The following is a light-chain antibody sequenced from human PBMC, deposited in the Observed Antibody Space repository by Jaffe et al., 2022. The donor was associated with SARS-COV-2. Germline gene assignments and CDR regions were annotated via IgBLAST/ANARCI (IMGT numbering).Light chain of an antibody. CDR2: NTN. CDR1: SSNIGTYP. J-gene: IGLJ1*01. V-gene: IGLV1-44*01. CDR3: AAWDDSLNGFYV. Sequence: QSVLTQPPSASGTPGQRVTISCSGTSSNIGTYPVNWYQQLPGTAPRLLIYNTNHRASGVPDRFSGSRSGTSASLAVSGLQSEDEADYYCAAWDDSLNGFYVFGTGTKVTVL.